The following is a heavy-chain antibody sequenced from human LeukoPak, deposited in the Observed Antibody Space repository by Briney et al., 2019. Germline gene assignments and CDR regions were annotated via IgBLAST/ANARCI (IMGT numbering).Heavy chain of an antibody. Sequence: GRSLRLSCAASGFTFSDYYMAWIRQAPGKGLEYISHISASGSTIHYGDSVKGRFTIFRDDARNSVYLQMTSLRAEDTATYFCARDCGGHCYSGFDYWGQGALVTVSS. CDR3: ARDCGGHCYSGFDY. J-gene: IGHJ4*02. D-gene: IGHD2-21*02. CDR1: GFTFSDYY. CDR2: ISASGSTI. V-gene: IGHV3-11*04.